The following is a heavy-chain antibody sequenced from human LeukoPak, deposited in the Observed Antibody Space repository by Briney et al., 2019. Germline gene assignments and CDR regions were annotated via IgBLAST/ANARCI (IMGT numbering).Heavy chain of an antibody. V-gene: IGHV3-20*04. J-gene: IGHJ4*02. CDR2: INWNGDST. Sequence: WGSLRLSCAASGFTFDDYGMIWVRQAPGKGLEWVSGINWNGDSTGYADSVKGRFTISRDNAKNSLYVQMNSLRAEDTALYYCARGGYYDNSGSADYWGQGTLVTVSS. CDR1: GFTFDDYG. CDR3: ARGGYYDNSGSADY. D-gene: IGHD3-22*01.